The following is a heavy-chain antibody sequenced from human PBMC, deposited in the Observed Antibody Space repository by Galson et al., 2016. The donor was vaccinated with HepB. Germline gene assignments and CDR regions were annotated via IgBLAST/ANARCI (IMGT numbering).Heavy chain of an antibody. Sequence: SLRLSCAASGFTLSTYTINWVRQAPGKGLEWVSSISSSGSYIYYGDSVKGRFTISRDNSKNTLYLQMNSLRAEDTAVYYCAKVWSGPTDYWGQGTLVTVSS. D-gene: IGHD6-25*01. CDR3: AKVWSGPTDY. J-gene: IGHJ4*02. CDR2: ISSSGSYI. CDR1: GFTLSTYT. V-gene: IGHV3-21*01.